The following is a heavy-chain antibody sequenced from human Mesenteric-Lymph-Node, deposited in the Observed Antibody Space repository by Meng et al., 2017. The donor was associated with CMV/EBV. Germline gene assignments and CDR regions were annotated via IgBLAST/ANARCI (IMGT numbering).Heavy chain of an antibody. Sequence: ASVKVSCKASGYTFTSYDINWVRQATGQGLEWMGWISAYNGDTNYAQKLQGRVTMTTDTSTSTAYMELRSLRSDDTAVYYCAGPSVDTPMAYWGQGTLVTVSS. J-gene: IGHJ4*02. D-gene: IGHD5-18*01. CDR3: AGPSVDTPMAY. V-gene: IGHV1-18*01. CDR1: GYTFTSYD. CDR2: ISAYNGDT.